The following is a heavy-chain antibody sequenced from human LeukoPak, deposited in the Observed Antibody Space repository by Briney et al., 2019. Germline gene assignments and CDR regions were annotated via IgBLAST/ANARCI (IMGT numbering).Heavy chain of an antibody. CDR3: AAGGWGD. D-gene: IGHD7-27*01. CDR2: IYTGGST. V-gene: IGHV3-66*01. CDR1: GFSVSRNY. Sequence: GGSLRLSCAVSGFSVSRNYVTGVRQAPGKTLEWVSVIYTGGSTYYADSVKGRFTISRDNSKNTVYLQMNSLRTEDTAFYYCAAGGWGDWGKGTLVTVSS. J-gene: IGHJ4*02.